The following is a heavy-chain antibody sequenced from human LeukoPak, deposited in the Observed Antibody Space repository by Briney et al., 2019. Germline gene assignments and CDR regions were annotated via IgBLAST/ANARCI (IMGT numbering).Heavy chain of an antibody. D-gene: IGHD3-10*01. CDR1: GFTFSSYW. Sequence: PGGSLRLSCAASGFTFSSYWVHWVRQAPGKGLVWVSRINTDGSSTNYADSVKGRFTISRDNAKSSLYLQMNSLRAEDTAVYYCARARYGDYYYYMDVWGIGTTVTVSS. CDR3: ARARYGDYYYYMDV. J-gene: IGHJ6*03. V-gene: IGHV3-74*01. CDR2: INTDGSST.